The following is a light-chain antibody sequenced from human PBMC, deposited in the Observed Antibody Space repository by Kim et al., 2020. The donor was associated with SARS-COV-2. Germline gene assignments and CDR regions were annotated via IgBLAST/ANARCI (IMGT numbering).Light chain of an antibody. CDR2: GAS. V-gene: IGKV3-15*01. CDR1: QSVSSN. CDR3: QHYNQWPLT. J-gene: IGKJ3*01. Sequence: EIVMTQSPATLSVSPGERATLSCRASQSVSSNLAWYQQKPGQAPRLLIYGASTRATGFPARFSGSGSGTEFTLTISSLQSEDFAIYYCQHYNQWPLTFGPGTKVDIK.